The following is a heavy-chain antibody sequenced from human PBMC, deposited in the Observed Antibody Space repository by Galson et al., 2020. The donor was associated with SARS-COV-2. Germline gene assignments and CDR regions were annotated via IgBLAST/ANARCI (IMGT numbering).Heavy chain of an antibody. CDR2: INEDGSNT. CDR3: AREIVPAWPTFDV. D-gene: IGHD2-2*01. CDR1: GISFGSYA. Sequence: GGSLRLSCAASGISFGSYAMSWVRQAPGKGLEWVANINEDGSNTYYVDSVKGRFTVSRDNVKSSLFLQIDSLRVEDSAFYYCAREIVPAWPTFDVWGRGTMVTVSS. J-gene: IGHJ3*01. V-gene: IGHV3-7*03.